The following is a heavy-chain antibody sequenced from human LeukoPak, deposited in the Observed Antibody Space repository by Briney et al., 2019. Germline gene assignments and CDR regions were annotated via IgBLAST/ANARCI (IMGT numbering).Heavy chain of an antibody. Sequence: SETLSLPCSVSDDSISSQYWSWIRQPPGKGLEWIGYIYHSGSTKYNPSLKSRVTMSLDTSKNQFSLNLSSVTAADTAVYYCARVGGTIFGVVNRGAFDYWGQGTLVTVSS. D-gene: IGHD3-3*01. CDR3: ARVGGTIFGVVNRGAFDY. CDR2: IYHSGST. J-gene: IGHJ4*02. CDR1: DDSISSQY. V-gene: IGHV4-59*11.